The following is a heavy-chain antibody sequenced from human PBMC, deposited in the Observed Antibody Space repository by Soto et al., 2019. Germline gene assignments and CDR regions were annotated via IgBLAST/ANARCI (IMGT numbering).Heavy chain of an antibody. Sequence: GGSLRLSCAASGFTFSNYDMSLVRQATGKGLEWVSTISGSGSVTYYADSVKGRFSISRDNSKNTLYLQMYNLIAEDTAVFFCVAPLPHCAFDGCYPTSFAYWGQGALVTVSS. CDR2: ISGSGSVT. V-gene: IGHV3-23*01. J-gene: IGHJ4*02. D-gene: IGHD1-26*01. CDR1: GFTFSNYD. CDR3: VAPLPHCAFDGCYPTSFAY.